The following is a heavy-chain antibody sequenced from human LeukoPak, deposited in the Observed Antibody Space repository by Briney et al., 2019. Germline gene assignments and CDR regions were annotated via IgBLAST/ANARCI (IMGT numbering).Heavy chain of an antibody. CDR1: GESVSNNNAA. D-gene: IGHD1-7*01. Sequence: SQTLSLTCAISGESVSNNNAAWNWIRQSPSRGLEWLGRTYYGSRWQNDYALSVRGRLTINPDTTQNQFSLQLNSVTPEDTAVYSCASSGNYRFDYWGRGILVTVSS. J-gene: IGHJ4*02. CDR2: TYYGSRWQN. V-gene: IGHV6-1*01. CDR3: ASSGNYRFDY.